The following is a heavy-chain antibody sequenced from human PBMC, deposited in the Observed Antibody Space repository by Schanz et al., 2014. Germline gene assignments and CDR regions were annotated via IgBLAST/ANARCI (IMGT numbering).Heavy chain of an antibody. Sequence: EVQLVETGGGLVQPGGSLRLSCTASGFDFRTYSMNWVRQPPGKGLEWVSYITSSSSTTYYADSVKGRFTISRDNAKNSLYLQMNSLSDEDTAVYYCARDPGHYPMDVWGQGTTVTVSS. D-gene: IGHD3-10*01. CDR3: ARDPGHYPMDV. CDR1: GFDFRTYS. J-gene: IGHJ6*02. CDR2: ITSSSSTT. V-gene: IGHV3-48*02.